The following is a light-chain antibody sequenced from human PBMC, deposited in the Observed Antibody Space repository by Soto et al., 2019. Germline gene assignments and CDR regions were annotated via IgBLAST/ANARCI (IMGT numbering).Light chain of an antibody. CDR1: HSVISSY. J-gene: IGKJ5*01. CDR2: DAS. V-gene: IGKV3D-20*01. CDR3: QQYGSSTIT. Sequence: EIVLTQSPATLSLSPGERATLSCGASHSVISSYLAWYQQKPGLAPRLLIYDASSRATGIPDRFSGSGSGTDFTLTISRLEPEDFAVYYCQQYGSSTITFGQGTRLEIK.